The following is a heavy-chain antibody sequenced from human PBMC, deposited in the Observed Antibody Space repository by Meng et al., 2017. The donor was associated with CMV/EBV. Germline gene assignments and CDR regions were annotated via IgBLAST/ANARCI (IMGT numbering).Heavy chain of an antibody. J-gene: IGHJ4*02. Sequence: ASVKVSCKASGYTFTSYYMHWVRQAPGQGLEWMGIINPSGGSTSYAQKFQGRVTMTRDTSTSTVYMELSSLRSEDTAVYCCARDRGYSYGPAEYYFDYWGQGTLVTVSS. D-gene: IGHD5-18*01. V-gene: IGHV1-46*01. CDR1: GYTFTSYY. CDR3: ARDRGYSYGPAEYYFDY. CDR2: INPSGGST.